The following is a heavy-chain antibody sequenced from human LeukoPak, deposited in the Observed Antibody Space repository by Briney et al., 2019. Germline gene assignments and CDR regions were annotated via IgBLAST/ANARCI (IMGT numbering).Heavy chain of an antibody. D-gene: IGHD3-10*01. V-gene: IGHV3-48*04. CDR3: ARGRGSGSPLDAFDI. Sequence: PGGSLRLSCAASGFTFSSYSMNWVRQAPGKGLEWVSYISSSSSTIYYADSVKGRFTISRDNAKNSLYLQVNSLRAEDTAVYYCARGRGSGSPLDAFDIWGQGTMVTVSS. CDR2: ISSSSSTI. CDR1: GFTFSSYS. J-gene: IGHJ3*02.